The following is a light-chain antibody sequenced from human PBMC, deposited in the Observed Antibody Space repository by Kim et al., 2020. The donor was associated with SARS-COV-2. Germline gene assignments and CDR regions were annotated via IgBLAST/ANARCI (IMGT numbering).Light chain of an antibody. CDR2: SAS. CDR1: QSVGTY. J-gene: IGKJ5*01. CDR3: QQTYSSLTVT. V-gene: IGKV1-39*01. Sequence: SVGDSVTSTCRASQSVGTYLNWDQHKPGKAPNLLIYSASTLQSGVPSRFSGGGSGTEFTLTISSLQREDFATYYCQQTYSSLTVTFGQGTRLEIK.